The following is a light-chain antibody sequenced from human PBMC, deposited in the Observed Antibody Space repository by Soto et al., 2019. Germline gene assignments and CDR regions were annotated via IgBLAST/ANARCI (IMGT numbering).Light chain of an antibody. CDR3: QQYYSSPRT. V-gene: IGKV3-20*01. CDR1: QSVGGNS. Sequence: EIVLTQSPGTLSLSPGERATLSCRASQSVGGNSLTWYQQKTGQAPRVLFYGASNRATGMPDRFSGSGSGTDFTLTISRLEPEDFAVYYCQQYYSSPRTFGQGTKVEIK. J-gene: IGKJ1*01. CDR2: GAS.